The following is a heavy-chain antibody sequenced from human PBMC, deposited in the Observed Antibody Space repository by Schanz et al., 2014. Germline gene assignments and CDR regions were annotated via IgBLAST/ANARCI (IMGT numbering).Heavy chain of an antibody. D-gene: IGHD4-17*01. J-gene: IGHJ4*02. V-gene: IGHV1-69*01. CDR1: GGTFNIHS. CDR2: FVPILRVP. Sequence: QVQLVQSGTAVKTPGSSVRVSCKSSGGTFNIHSVVWVRQAPGQGLEWMGGFVPILRVPTYSQKFLGRITFTADDSTSTAYMDLTSLKSEDTAIYYCTRPRRRMNDYGDYEFWGQGTLLTVSS. CDR3: TRPRRRMNDYGDYEF.